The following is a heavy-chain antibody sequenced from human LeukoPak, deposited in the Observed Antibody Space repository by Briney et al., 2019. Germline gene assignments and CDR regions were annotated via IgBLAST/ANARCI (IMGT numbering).Heavy chain of an antibody. J-gene: IGHJ6*03. CDR2: TDHSGGT. CDR1: GGSFSDYF. CDR3: ARMRGGGIGYSNYMDV. V-gene: IGHV4-34*01. Sequence: SETLSLTCAVFGGSFSDYFWSWIRQPPGKGLEWIGETDHSGGTNYNPSPKSRVTISVDTSKNQFSLKVTSVTAADAAVYYCARMRGGGIGYSNYMDVWGKGTTVIISS. D-gene: IGHD2-15*01.